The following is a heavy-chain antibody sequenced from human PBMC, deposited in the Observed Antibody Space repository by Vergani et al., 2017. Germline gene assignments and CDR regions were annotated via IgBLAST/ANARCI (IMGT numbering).Heavy chain of an antibody. J-gene: IGHJ3*01. V-gene: IGHV4-61*02. CDR3: ARRSGGYYSGGKVHPLRTAFDV. Sequence: QVRLQESGPGLVKPSQTLSLTCTVSGGSINSHNYFWSWIRQPAGKGLEWLGHISASGNASHSPSLKTRVSMSVDTSKNQFSLTVTSVTAADTAIYFCARRSGGYYSGGKVHPLRTAFDVWGHGTVVTVSS. CDR2: ISASGNA. CDR1: GGSINSHNYF. D-gene: IGHD2-15*01.